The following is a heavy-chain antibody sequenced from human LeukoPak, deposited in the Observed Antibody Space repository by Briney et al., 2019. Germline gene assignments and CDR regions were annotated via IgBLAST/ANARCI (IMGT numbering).Heavy chain of an antibody. Sequence: GASVTVSCKASGYTFTSYDINWVRQAPGQGLEWMGWINPNSGDTNYAQKFQGRATMTRDTSISTAYMELSRLTSDDTAVYYCARERGSGYRLLYWGQGTLVTVSS. CDR2: INPNSGDT. D-gene: IGHD5-12*01. V-gene: IGHV1-2*02. CDR1: GYTFTSYD. J-gene: IGHJ4*02. CDR3: ARERGSGYRLLY.